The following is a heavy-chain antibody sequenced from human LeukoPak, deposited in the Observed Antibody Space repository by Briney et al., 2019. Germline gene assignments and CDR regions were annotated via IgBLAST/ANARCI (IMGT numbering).Heavy chain of an antibody. D-gene: IGHD3-10*01. CDR3: AKRGVVFRVILVVFHKEPYYFDS. J-gene: IGHJ4*02. CDR2: ISGSGGGT. V-gene: IGHV3-23*01. CDR1: GNTLTNYG. Sequence: RGSLRLSCAASGNTLTNYGMSWVRLAPGKGLEWVAGISGSGGGTNYADTLKGRVTMSTDTPTNTLYLQMNSLGAADTAVCFCAKRGVVFRVILVVFHKEPYYFDSWGQGALVTVSS.